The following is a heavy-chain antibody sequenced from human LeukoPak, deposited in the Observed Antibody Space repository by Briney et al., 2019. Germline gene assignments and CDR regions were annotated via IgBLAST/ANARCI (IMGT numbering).Heavy chain of an antibody. CDR1: GFTVSSNY. V-gene: IGHV3-66*01. J-gene: IGHJ3*02. CDR3: ATCTTGTTDAFDI. D-gene: IGHD1-1*01. CDR2: IYSGGST. Sequence: GGSLRLSCAASGFTVSSNYMSWVRQAPGKGLEWVSVIYSGGSTYYADSVRGRFTISRDNSKNTLYLQMNSLRAEDTAVYYCATCTTGTTDAFDIWGQGTMVTVSS.